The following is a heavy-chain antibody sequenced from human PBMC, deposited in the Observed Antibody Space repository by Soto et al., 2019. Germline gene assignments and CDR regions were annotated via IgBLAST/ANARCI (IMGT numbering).Heavy chain of an antibody. Sequence: QVQLVQSGAEVKKPGASVKVSCKASGYTFTSYGISWVRQAPGQGLEWMGWISAYNGNTNYAQKLQGRVTMTTDTSTSTTYMELRSVRSDDTAVYYCARIYCSGGSCYSSDYYYYYYMDVWGKGTTVTFAS. CDR1: GYTFTSYG. CDR2: ISAYNGNT. V-gene: IGHV1-18*01. J-gene: IGHJ6*03. CDR3: ARIYCSGGSCYSSDYYYYYYMDV. D-gene: IGHD2-15*01.